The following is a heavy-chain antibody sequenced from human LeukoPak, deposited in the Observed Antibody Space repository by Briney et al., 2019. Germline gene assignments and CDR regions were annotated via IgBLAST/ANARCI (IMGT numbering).Heavy chain of an antibody. CDR2: INVVNGAI. J-gene: IGHJ5*02. D-gene: IGHD4-17*01. V-gene: IGHV3-48*01. CDR1: GFTLRYYQ. CDR3: IVFGDSNH. Sequence: GGSLRLSCATSGFTLRYYQMNWVRQAPGKGLEWVSYINVVNGAIYYADSVKGRFTISRDTSKNTLYLQINSLRVEDTAVYYCIVFGDSNHWGQGTLVTVSS.